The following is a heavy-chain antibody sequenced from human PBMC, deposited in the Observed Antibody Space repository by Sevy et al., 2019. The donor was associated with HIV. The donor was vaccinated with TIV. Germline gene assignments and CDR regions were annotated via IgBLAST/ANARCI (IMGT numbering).Heavy chain of an antibody. CDR3: ARIGLVRGPRPYGLDV. D-gene: IGHD3-10*01. Sequence: SETLSLTCAVYGGSLSGYYWSWVRQSPGGGLEWIGEISHSGTTNYNPSLKSRASISVDTSKNQFSLKLRSVTAADTATFYCARIGLVRGPRPYGLDVWGQGTMVTVSS. J-gene: IGHJ6*02. CDR1: GGSLSGYY. CDR2: ISHSGTT. V-gene: IGHV4-34*01.